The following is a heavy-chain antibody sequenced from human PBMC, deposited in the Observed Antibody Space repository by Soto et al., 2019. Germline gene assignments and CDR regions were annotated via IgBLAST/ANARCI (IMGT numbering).Heavy chain of an antibody. CDR3: ARHALGLRTYYFDY. CDR2: IWYDGSNK. Sequence: PGGSLRLSCAASGFTFSSYGMHWVRQAPGKGLEWVAVIWYDGSNKYYADSVKGRFTISRDNSKNTLYLQMNSLRAEDTAVYYCARHALGLRTYYFDYWGQGTLVTVSS. J-gene: IGHJ4*02. V-gene: IGHV3-33*01. D-gene: IGHD5-12*01. CDR1: GFTFSSYG.